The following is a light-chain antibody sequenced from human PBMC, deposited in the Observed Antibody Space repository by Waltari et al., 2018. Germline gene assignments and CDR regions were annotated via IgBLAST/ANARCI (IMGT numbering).Light chain of an antibody. J-gene: IGLJ2*01. V-gene: IGLV2-18*02. CDR1: KSDIGGWDR. CDR3: SSYTDNTVL. Sequence: QSALTQPPSVSGSPGQSVTISFPATKSDIGGWDRVSWYQQAPGSAPKLILFHFNNRPSGVPGRFSGSTSGNTASLTISGLQAEDEADYYCSSYTDNTVLFGGGTKLTVL. CDR2: HFN.